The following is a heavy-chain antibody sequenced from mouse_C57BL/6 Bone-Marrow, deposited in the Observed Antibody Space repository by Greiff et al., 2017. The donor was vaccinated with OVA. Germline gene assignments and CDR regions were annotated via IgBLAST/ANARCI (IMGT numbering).Heavy chain of an antibody. CDR2: IRNKANNHAT. V-gene: IGHV6-6*01. CDR1: GFTFSDAW. D-gene: IGHD2-1*01. Sequence: EVKLVESGGGLVQPGGSMKLSCAASGFTFSDAWMDWVRQSPEKGLEWVAEIRNKANNHATYYAESVKGRFTISRDDSKSSVYLQMNSLRAEDTGSYYCDRSSIYCGNYGGFAYWGQGTMVTVSA. CDR3: DRSSIYCGNYGGFAY. J-gene: IGHJ3*01.